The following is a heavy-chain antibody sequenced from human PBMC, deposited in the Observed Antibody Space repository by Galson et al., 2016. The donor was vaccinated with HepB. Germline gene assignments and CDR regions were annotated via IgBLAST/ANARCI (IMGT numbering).Heavy chain of an antibody. CDR3: GRPFNGDFWSGYPKYDAFDI. V-gene: IGHV4-39*01. CDR2: IYYSGST. J-gene: IGHJ3*02. Sequence: SETLSLTCTVSGGSISSSSYYWGWIRQPPGKGLEWIGSIYYSGSTYQNPSLKSRVTMSVDTSKSQFSLKLTSVTAADTAVYYCGRPFNGDFWSGYPKYDAFDIWGHGTMVTVSS. CDR1: GGSISSSSYY. D-gene: IGHD3-3*01.